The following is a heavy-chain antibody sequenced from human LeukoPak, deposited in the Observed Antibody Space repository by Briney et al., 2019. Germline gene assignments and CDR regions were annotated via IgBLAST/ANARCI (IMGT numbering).Heavy chain of an antibody. Sequence: PGGSLRLSCAASGFTFIHYAFNWVRQAPGKGLEWVSLIDKAGGATYYADSVKARFTMSRDNSKSTLSLQMNSLRVEDTAVYYCAGDLDSIGLWDVSEWGQGTLVTVSS. J-gene: IGHJ4*02. D-gene: IGHD6-19*01. CDR2: IDKAGGAT. V-gene: IGHV3-23*03. CDR3: AGDLDSIGLWDVSE. CDR1: GFTFIHYA.